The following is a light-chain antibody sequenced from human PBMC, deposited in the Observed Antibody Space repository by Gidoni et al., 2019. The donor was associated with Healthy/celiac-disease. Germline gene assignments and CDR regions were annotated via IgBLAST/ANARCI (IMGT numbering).Light chain of an antibody. J-gene: IGKJ3*01. CDR1: QSLLHSNGYNY. Sequence: DSVMTQSPLSLPVTPGEPAYISCRSSQSLLHSNGYNYLDWYLQKPGQSPQLLIYLGSNRASGVPDRFSGSGSGTDFTLKISRVEAEDVGVYYCMQALQTPIFTFGPGTKVDIK. CDR3: MQALQTPIFT. V-gene: IGKV2-28*01. CDR2: LGS.